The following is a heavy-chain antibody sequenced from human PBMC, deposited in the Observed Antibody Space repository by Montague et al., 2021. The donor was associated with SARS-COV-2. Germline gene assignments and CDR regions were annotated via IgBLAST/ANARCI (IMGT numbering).Heavy chain of an antibody. CDR1: GGSISSGGYY. D-gene: IGHD2-21*02. V-gene: IGHV4-31*03. J-gene: IGHJ2*01. Sequence: TLSLTCTASGGSISSGGYYWSWIRQHPGKGLEWIGYIYYSGSTYYNPSLKSRVTISVDTSKNQFSLKLSSVTAAGTAVYYCARVHIVVVTAMRYFDLWGRGTLVTVSS. CDR3: ARVHIVVVTAMRYFDL. CDR2: IYYSGST.